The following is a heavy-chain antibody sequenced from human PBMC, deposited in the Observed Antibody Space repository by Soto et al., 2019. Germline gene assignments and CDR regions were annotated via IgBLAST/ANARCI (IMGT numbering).Heavy chain of an antibody. D-gene: IGHD3-9*01. V-gene: IGHV1-18*01. J-gene: IGHJ6*02. CDR3: ARGGFDWLDRVYYYAIDV. Sequence: QVQLVQSGGEVKKPGASVKVSCKASGYTFTNYGINWVRQAPGQGLEWMGRISVYNDNTNYAQKFQGRVSMTTDTSTSTAYMELRSLRSDDTAVNYCARGGFDWLDRVYYYAIDVWGQGTTVTVSS. CDR1: GYTFTNYG. CDR2: ISVYNDNT.